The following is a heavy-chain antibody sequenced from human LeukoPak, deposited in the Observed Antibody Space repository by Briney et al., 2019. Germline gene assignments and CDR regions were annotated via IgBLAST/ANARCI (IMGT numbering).Heavy chain of an antibody. V-gene: IGHV1-69*01. CDR1: GGTFTSYA. CDR2: IIPIFGTA. Sequence: GSSVKVSCKASGGTFTSYAISWVRQAPGQGLEWMGGIIPIFGTANYAQKFQGRVTITADESTSTAYMELSSLRSEDTAVYYCARVMTTVTTTYYYYYGMDVWGKGTTVTVPS. CDR3: ARVMTTVTTTYYYYYGMDV. J-gene: IGHJ6*04. D-gene: IGHD4-17*01.